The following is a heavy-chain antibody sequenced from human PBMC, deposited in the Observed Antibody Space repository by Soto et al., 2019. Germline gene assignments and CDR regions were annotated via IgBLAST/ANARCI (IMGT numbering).Heavy chain of an antibody. Sequence: SETLSLTCTVSGGSIGSGGYYWSWIRQHPGKGLEWIGNIYYSGSTLYNPSLKSRVTISLDTSKNQFSLKVTSVTPADTAVYFCARVGQSIAARRDFDIWGQGTMVTVSS. D-gene: IGHD6-6*01. CDR3: ARVGQSIAARRDFDI. V-gene: IGHV4-61*08. CDR1: GGSIGSGGYY. J-gene: IGHJ3*02. CDR2: IYYSGST.